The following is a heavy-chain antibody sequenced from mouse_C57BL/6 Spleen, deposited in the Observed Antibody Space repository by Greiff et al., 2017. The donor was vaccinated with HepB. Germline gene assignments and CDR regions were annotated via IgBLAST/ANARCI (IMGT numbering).Heavy chain of an antibody. Sequence: EVQGVESGGGLVKPGGSLKLSCAASGFTFSSYAMSWVRQTPEKRLEWVATISDGGSYTYYPDNVKGRFTISRDNAKNNLYLQMSHLKSEDTAMYYCARGHYYGSSYSYFDVWGTGTTVTVSS. CDR2: ISDGGSYT. CDR3: ARGHYYGSSYSYFDV. CDR1: GFTFSSYA. V-gene: IGHV5-4*01. D-gene: IGHD1-1*01. J-gene: IGHJ1*03.